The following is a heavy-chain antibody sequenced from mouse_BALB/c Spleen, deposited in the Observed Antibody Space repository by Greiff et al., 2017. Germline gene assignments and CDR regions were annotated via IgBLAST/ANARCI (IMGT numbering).Heavy chain of an antibody. J-gene: IGHJ4*01. CDR1: GFTFSSYG. D-gene: IGHD2-3*01. CDR2: INSNGGST. Sequence: EVHLVESGGGLVQPGGSLKLSCAASGFTFSSYGMSWVRQTPDKRLELVATINSNGGSTYYPDSVKGRFTISRDNAKNTLYLQMSSLKSEDTAMYYCARGDGYYYYYAMDYWGQGTSVTVSS. CDR3: ARGDGYYYYYAMDY. V-gene: IGHV5-6-3*01.